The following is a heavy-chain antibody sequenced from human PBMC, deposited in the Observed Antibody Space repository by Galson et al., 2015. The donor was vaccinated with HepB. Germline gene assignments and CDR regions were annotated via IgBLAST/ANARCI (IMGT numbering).Heavy chain of an antibody. CDR2: ISGSGGST. CDR3: AKDRISRVRRWTIPDYYSGLDV. V-gene: IGHV3-23*01. D-gene: IGHD2-15*01. CDR1: GFTFSSYA. Sequence: SLRLSCAASGFTFSSYAMSWVRQAPGKGLEWVSAISGSGGSTYYADSVKGRFTISRDNSKNTLYLQMNSLRAEDTAVYYCAKDRISRVRRWTIPDYYSGLDVWGQRTPVTAS. J-gene: IGHJ6*02.